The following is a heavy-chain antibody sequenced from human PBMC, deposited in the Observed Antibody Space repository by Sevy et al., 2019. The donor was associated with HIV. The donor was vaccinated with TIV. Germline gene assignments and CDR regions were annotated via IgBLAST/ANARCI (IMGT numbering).Heavy chain of an antibody. J-gene: IGHJ6*02. CDR1: GFTFDDYA. D-gene: IGHD3-3*01. CDR3: AKDIRLFGVVLAYGMDV. Sequence: GGSLRLSCVASGFTFDDYAMHWVRQAPGKGLEWVSGISWNSGSIGYADSVKGRFTISRGNAKNSLYLQMNSLRAEDTALYYCAKDIRLFGVVLAYGMDVWGQRTTVTVSS. V-gene: IGHV3-9*01. CDR2: ISWNSGSI.